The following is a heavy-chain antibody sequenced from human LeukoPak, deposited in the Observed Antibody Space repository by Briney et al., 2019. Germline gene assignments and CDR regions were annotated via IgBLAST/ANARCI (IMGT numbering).Heavy chain of an antibody. Sequence: GGSLRLSCAASGFTFSSYSMNWVCQAPGKGLEWVSSISSSSSYIYYADSVKGRFTISRDNAKNSLYLQMNSLRAEDTAVYYCARDLPYYYDSSGAVAAFDIWGQGTMVTVSS. CDR3: ARDLPYYYDSSGAVAAFDI. V-gene: IGHV3-21*01. CDR1: GFTFSSYS. CDR2: ISSSSSYI. J-gene: IGHJ3*02. D-gene: IGHD3-22*01.